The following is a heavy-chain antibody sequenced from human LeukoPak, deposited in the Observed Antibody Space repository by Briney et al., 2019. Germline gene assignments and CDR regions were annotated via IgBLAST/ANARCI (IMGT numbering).Heavy chain of an antibody. CDR1: GFTFSSYS. V-gene: IGHV4-39*07. CDR3: ARPRGYSSDAFDI. J-gene: IGHJ3*02. D-gene: IGHD2-21*01. Sequence: GSLRLSCAASGFTFSSYSMNWVRQPPGKGLEWIGSIYYSGGTYYNPSLKSRVTISVDTSKNQFSLKLSSVTAADTAVYYCARPRGYSSDAFDIWGQGTMVTVSS. CDR2: IYYSGGT.